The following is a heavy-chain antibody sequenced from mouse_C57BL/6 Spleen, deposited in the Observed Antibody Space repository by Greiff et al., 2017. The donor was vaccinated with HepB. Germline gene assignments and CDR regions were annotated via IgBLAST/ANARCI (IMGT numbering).Heavy chain of an antibody. J-gene: IGHJ3*01. Sequence: QVQLKESGAELARPGASVKLSCKASGYTFTSYGISWVKQRTGQGLEWIGEIYPRSGNTYYNEKFKGKATLTADKSSSTAYMELRSLTSEDSAVYFCARCRDLEGWFAYWGQGTLVTVSA. CDR3: ARCRDLEGWFAY. CDR2: IYPRSGNT. V-gene: IGHV1-81*01. CDR1: GYTFTSYG.